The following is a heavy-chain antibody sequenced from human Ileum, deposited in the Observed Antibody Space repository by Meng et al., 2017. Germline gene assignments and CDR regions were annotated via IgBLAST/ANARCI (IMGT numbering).Heavy chain of an antibody. Sequence: QVQLVQSGAEVKKPGSSVKAACKAAGGPFSSYPISWVRQAPGQGLEWMGRSIPLRGTANYAQKFQDRVTITADKSTSTAYMELSRLTTEDTAMYYCVTDRDRAYFDPWGQGTLVTVSS. CDR1: GGPFSSYP. V-gene: IGHV1-69*08. J-gene: IGHJ5*02. CDR2: SIPLRGTA. CDR3: VTDRDRAYFDP.